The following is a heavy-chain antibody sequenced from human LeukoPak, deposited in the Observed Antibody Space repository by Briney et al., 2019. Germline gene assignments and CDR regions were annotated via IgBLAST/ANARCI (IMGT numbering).Heavy chain of an antibody. CDR3: ARKSVPGQYYFDY. CDR2: INHSGST. CDR1: GGSFSGYY. Sequence: PSETLSLTCAVYGGSFSGYYWSWIRQPPGKGLEWIGEINHSGSTNYNPSLKSRVTMSVDTSKNQFSLKLTSVTAVDTAVYYCARKSVPGQYYFDYWGQGTLVTVSS. J-gene: IGHJ4*02. D-gene: IGHD6-19*01. V-gene: IGHV4-34*01.